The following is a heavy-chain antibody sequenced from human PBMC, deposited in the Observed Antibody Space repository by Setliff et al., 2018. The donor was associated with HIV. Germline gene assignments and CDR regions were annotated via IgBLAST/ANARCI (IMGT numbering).Heavy chain of an antibody. J-gene: IGHJ4*02. V-gene: IGHV3-21*01. CDR1: GFIFSKYS. Sequence: PGGSLRLSCAASGFIFSKYSLSWVRQTPGKGLEWVSSLRGSSSYWKYADSVKGRFTISRDNAKNSLYLQMSSLRAEDTAVYYCAKDARWNYVGFDYWGQGTLVTVSS. CDR2: LRGSSSYW. CDR3: AKDARWNYVGFDY. D-gene: IGHD1-7*01.